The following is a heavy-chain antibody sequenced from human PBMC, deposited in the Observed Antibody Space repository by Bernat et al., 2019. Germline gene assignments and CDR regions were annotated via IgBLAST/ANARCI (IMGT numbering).Heavy chain of an antibody. CDR3: ARHKRIVAGYDY. D-gene: IGHD6-19*01. CDR1: GGSISSSSYY. CDR2: IYYSGST. J-gene: IGHJ4*02. Sequence: QLQLQESGPGLVKPSETLSLTCTVSGGSISSSSYYWGWIRQPPGKGLEWIGSIYYSGSTYYNPSLKSRVTISVDTSKNQFSLKLSSVTAADTAVYYCARHKRIVAGYDYWGQGTLVTVSS. V-gene: IGHV4-39*01.